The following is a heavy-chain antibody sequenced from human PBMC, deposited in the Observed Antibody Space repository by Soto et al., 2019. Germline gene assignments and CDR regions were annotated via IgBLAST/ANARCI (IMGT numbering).Heavy chain of an antibody. J-gene: IGHJ6*02. V-gene: IGHV1-2*04. CDR3: ARDRAYSSSSSYYYYYGMDV. CDR2: INPNSGGT. Sequence: ASVKVSCKASGYIFTGYYMHWVRQAPGQGLEWMGWINPNSGGTNYAQKFQGWVTMTRDTSISTAYMELSRLRSDDTAVYYCARDRAYSSSSSYYYYYGMDVWGQGTTVTVSS. D-gene: IGHD6-6*01. CDR1: GYIFTGYY.